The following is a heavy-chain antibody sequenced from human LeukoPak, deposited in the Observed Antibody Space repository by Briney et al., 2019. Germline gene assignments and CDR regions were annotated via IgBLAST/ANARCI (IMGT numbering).Heavy chain of an antibody. CDR2: INQDGSKK. D-gene: IGHD2-21*02. CDR1: RFTFSNYW. CDR3: AKWGPHCVGDYCPALDS. V-gene: IGHV3-7*01. J-gene: IGHJ4*02. Sequence: GGSLRLSCVASRFTFSNYWMSWVRQAPGKGLEWVANINQDGSKKVYADSMKGRFTISRDNAKESLYLQPNSLRADDTAVYYCAKWGPHCVGDYCPALDSWGQGTLVTVSS.